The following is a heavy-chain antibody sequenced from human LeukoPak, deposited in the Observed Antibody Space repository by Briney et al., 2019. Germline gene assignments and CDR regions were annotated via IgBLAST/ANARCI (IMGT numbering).Heavy chain of an antibody. CDR3: ARAGGYNWNYGFT. J-gene: IGHJ5*02. CDR1: GFTFSSYS. CDR2: ISSSSSYI. V-gene: IGHV3-21*01. Sequence: PGGSLRLSCAASGFTFSSYSMNWVRQAPGEGLEWVSSISSSSSYIYYADSVKGRFTISRDNAKNSLYLQMNSLRAEDTAVYYCARAGGYNWNYGFTWGQGTLVTVSS. D-gene: IGHD1-7*01.